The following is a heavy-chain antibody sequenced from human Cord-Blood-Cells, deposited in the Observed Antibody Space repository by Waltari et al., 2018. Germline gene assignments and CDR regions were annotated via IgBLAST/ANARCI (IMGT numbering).Heavy chain of an antibody. D-gene: IGHD3-9*01. CDR3: AREERDYDILTGYYYFDY. CDR1: GYTFTGYY. V-gene: IGHV1-2*02. J-gene: IGHJ4*02. CDR2: INPNSGGT. Sequence: QVQLVQSGAEVKKPGASVKVSCKASGYTFTGYYMHWVRQATGQGLEWMGWINPNSGGTNYAQKFQGRVTMTRDTSISTAYMELSRLRSDDTAVYYCAREERDYDILTGYYYFDYWGQGTLVTVSS.